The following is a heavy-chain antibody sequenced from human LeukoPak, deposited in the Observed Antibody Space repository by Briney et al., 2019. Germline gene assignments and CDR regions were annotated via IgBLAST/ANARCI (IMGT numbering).Heavy chain of an antibody. J-gene: IGHJ4*02. D-gene: IGHD4-17*01. V-gene: IGHV4-59*01. Sequence: SETLSLTCTVSGGSISGSYWSWIRQPPGKGLEWIAYMYNSGSTNYNPSLKSRVTISIDTSKNQFSLKLSSLTAADTAIYYCARGIESSGDYGYWGQGILVTVSS. CDR2: MYNSGST. CDR1: GGSISGSY. CDR3: ARGIESSGDYGY.